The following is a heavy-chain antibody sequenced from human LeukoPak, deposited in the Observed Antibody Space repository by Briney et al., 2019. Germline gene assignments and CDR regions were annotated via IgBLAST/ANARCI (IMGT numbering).Heavy chain of an antibody. CDR3: ARSEHSSSSFDY. CDR1: GFTFSSYA. J-gene: IGHJ4*02. Sequence: GGSLRLSCEASGFTFSSYAMHWVRQAPGKGLEWVALIWSDGTNKYYSDSVKGRFTISRDNARNSLYLQMNSLRAEDTAIYYCARSEHSSSSFDYWGQGTLVTVSS. D-gene: IGHD6-6*01. CDR2: IWSDGTNK. V-gene: IGHV3-33*03.